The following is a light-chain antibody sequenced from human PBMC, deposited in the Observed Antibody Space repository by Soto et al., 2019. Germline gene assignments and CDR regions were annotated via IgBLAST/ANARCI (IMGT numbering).Light chain of an antibody. J-gene: IGLJ2*01. CDR3: SSYAGSNNLV. CDR2: EVS. CDR1: SSDVGRYNY. Sequence: QSALTQPPSASGSPGQSVTISCTGTSSDVGRYNYVSWYQQHPGKAPKLMIYEVSKRPSGVPDRFSASRSGNTASLTVSGLQAEDEADYYCSSYAGSNNLVFGGGTQLTVL. V-gene: IGLV2-8*01.